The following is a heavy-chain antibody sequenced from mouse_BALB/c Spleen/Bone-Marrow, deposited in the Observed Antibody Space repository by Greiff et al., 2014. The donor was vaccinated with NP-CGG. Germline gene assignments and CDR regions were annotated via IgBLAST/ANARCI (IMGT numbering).Heavy chain of an antibody. Sequence: EVMLVESGGGLVKPGGSLKLSCAASGFTFSSYAMSWVRQSPEKRLEWVAEISSGGSYTYYPDTVTSRFTISRDNAKNTLYLEMSSLRSEDTAMYYCARDYYGSSYAMDYWGQGTSVTVSS. CDR3: ARDYYGSSYAMDY. CDR1: GFTFSSYA. V-gene: IGHV5-9-4*01. CDR2: ISSGGSYT. D-gene: IGHD1-1*01. J-gene: IGHJ4*01.